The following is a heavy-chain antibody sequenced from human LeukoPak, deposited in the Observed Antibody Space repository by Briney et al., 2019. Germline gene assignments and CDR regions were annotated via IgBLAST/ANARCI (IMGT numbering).Heavy chain of an antibody. J-gene: IGHJ4*02. V-gene: IGHV3-53*04. D-gene: IGHD5-18*01. CDR3: ARARGYSYGTLDC. CDR2: VYSGGST. CDR1: GFTFSDYY. Sequence: GGSLRLSCAASGFTFSDYYMSWIRQAPGKGLEWVSVVYSGGSTYFADSVKGRFTISRHNSKNTLYLQMNSLRAEDTAVYYCARARGYSYGTLDCWGQGTLVTVSS.